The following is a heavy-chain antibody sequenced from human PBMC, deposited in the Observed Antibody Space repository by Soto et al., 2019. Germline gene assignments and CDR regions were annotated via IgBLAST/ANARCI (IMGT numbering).Heavy chain of an antibody. D-gene: IGHD3-22*01. CDR3: ARDPNYYDSSGYWTAQHYFDY. J-gene: IGHJ4*01. CDR2: IKQDGSEE. Sequence: PGGSLRLSCAASGLSFSGYWMSWVRQAPGKGLEWVANIKQDGSEEYYVDSVKGRFTISRDNAKNSLYLQMNSLRADDTAVYYCARDPNYYDSSGYWTAQHYFDYWGHGTLVTVSS. CDR1: GLSFSGYW. V-gene: IGHV3-7*03.